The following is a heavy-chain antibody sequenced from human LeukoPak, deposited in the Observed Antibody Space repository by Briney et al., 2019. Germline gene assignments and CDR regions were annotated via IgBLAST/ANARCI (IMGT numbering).Heavy chain of an antibody. D-gene: IGHD1-26*01. Sequence: GGSLRLSCAASGFTFSSYAMAWVRQAPGKGLEWVSAISDSGANTYYADSVKGRFTVSRDNSKNTLYLQMNSLRAEDTAVYYCAKDSGSFDFWGQGTLVTVSS. J-gene: IGHJ4*02. V-gene: IGHV3-23*01. CDR2: ISDSGANT. CDR1: GFTFSSYA. CDR3: AKDSGSFDF.